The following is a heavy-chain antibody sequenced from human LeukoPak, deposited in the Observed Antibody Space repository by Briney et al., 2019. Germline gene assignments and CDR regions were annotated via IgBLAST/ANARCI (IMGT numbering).Heavy chain of an antibody. Sequence: APVKVSCKASGYTFTNYPIHWVRQAPGQRLEWMGWINAGNGNTKYSQKFQGRVTITRDTSASTAYMELSSLRSEDTAVYYCARGARAGDYYDSSGYSPLDYWGQGTLVTVSS. CDR1: GYTFTNYP. CDR3: ARGARAGDYYDSSGYSPLDY. V-gene: IGHV1-3*01. D-gene: IGHD3-22*01. CDR2: INAGNGNT. J-gene: IGHJ4*02.